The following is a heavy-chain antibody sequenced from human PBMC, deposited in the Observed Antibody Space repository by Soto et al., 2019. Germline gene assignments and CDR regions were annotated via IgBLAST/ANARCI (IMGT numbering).Heavy chain of an antibody. D-gene: IGHD4-17*01. CDR1: GGTFSSYA. CDR2: LIPIFGTA. Sequence: ASVKVSCKASGGTFSSYAIRWVRQAPGQGLEWMGGLIPIFGTANYAQKSQGRVTITADESTSTAYMELSSLRSEDTAVYYCASDDYRPSGYYYGMDVWGQGTTVTVAS. V-gene: IGHV1-69*13. J-gene: IGHJ6*02. CDR3: ASDDYRPSGYYYGMDV.